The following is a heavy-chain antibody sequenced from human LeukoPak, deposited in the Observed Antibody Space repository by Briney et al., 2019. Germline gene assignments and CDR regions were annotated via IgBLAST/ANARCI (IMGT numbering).Heavy chain of an antibody. V-gene: IGHV4-59*01. CDR1: GGSISSYY. D-gene: IGHD6-6*01. Sequence: SETLSLTCTVSGGSISSYYWSWIRQPPGKGLEWIGYIYYSGSTNYNPSLKSRVTISVDTSKSQFSLKLSSVTAADTAVYYCARAITSIAARYYYYGMDVWGQGTTVTVSS. CDR2: IYYSGST. J-gene: IGHJ6*02. CDR3: ARAITSIAARYYYYGMDV.